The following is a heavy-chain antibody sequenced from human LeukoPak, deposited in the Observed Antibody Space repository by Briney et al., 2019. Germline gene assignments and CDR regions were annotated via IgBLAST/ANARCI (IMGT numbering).Heavy chain of an antibody. CDR2: ISAYNGHT. Sequence: GASVKVSCKASGYTFSTHGISWVRQAPGQGLEWMGWISAYNGHTNYAQKLQGRVTMTTDTSTSTAYMELRSLRSDDTAVYYCARDMEEYCSSTSCYPNWVDSWGQGTLVTVSS. CDR1: GYTFSTHG. J-gene: IGHJ5*01. CDR3: ARDMEEYCSSTSCYPNWVDS. D-gene: IGHD2-2*01. V-gene: IGHV1-18*04.